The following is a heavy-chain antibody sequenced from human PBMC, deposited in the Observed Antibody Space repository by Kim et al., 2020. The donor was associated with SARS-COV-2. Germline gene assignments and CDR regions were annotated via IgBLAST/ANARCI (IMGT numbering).Heavy chain of an antibody. CDR3: ARCGLGYYYYGMDV. Sequence: SPSFQGQVTISADKSISTAYLQWSSLKASDTAMYYCARCGLGYYYYGMDVWGQGTTVTVSS. J-gene: IGHJ6*02. V-gene: IGHV5-51*01.